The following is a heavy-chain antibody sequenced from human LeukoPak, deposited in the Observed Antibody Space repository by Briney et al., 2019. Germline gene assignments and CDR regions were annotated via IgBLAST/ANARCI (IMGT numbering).Heavy chain of an antibody. V-gene: IGHV1-69*04. CDR3: ARFIVGATYFDY. CDR2: IIPILGIA. J-gene: IGHJ4*02. D-gene: IGHD1-26*01. Sequence: ASVKVSCKASGGTFSSYAISWVRQAPGQGLEWMGRIIPILGIANYAQKFQGRVTITADKSTSTAYMELSSLRSEDTAVYYCARFIVGATYFDYWGQGTLVTVSS. CDR1: GGTFSSYA.